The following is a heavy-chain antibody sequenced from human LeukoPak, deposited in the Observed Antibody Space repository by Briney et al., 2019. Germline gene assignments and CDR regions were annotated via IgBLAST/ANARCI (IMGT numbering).Heavy chain of an antibody. Sequence: PGGSLRLSCAASGFTFSSYSMSWVRQPPGKGLEWIGSIYYSGTTYYNPSLKSRVTISVDTSKNQFSLILSSVTAADTTVYYCARLGSAAGGSRYFDYWGQGTLVTVSS. D-gene: IGHD6-13*01. V-gene: IGHV4-59*05. CDR2: IYYSGTT. CDR1: GFTFSSYS. J-gene: IGHJ4*02. CDR3: ARLGSAAGGSRYFDY.